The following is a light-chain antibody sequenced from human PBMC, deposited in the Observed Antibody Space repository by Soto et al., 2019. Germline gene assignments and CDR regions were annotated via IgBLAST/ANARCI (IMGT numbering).Light chain of an antibody. CDR3: SSYSGNNNVV. CDR2: EVS. CDR1: SSDVGDYKF. V-gene: IGLV2-8*01. J-gene: IGLJ2*01. Sequence: QSALTQPPSASGSPGQSVTISCTGTSSDVGDYKFVSWYQQHPGKAPKLLLYEVSRRPSGVPDRFSGTKSGNTASLTVSGLQAEDEDDYYCSSYSGNNNVVFGGGTKLTVL.